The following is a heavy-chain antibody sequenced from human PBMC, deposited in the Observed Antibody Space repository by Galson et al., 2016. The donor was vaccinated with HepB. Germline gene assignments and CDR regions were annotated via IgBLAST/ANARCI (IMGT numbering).Heavy chain of an antibody. CDR3: ARGGSRPIDY. Sequence: SLRLSCAASGFTFSSHWMHWVRQAPGKRLVWVSRINTDGSSTSYADSVKGRFTISRDNAKNTLYLQVNSLRAEDTAVYYCARGGSRPIDYWGQGTLVTVSS. CDR1: GFTFSSHW. V-gene: IGHV3-74*01. D-gene: IGHD1-26*01. CDR2: INTDGSST. J-gene: IGHJ4*02.